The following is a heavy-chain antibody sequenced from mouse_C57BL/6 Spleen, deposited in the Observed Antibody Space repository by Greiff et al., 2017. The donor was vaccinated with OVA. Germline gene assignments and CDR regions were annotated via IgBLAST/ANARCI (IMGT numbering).Heavy chain of an antibody. CDR1: GFNIKDYY. CDR2: IDPEDGET. V-gene: IGHV14-2*01. D-gene: IGHD1-1*01. J-gene: IGHJ2*01. CDR3: ARSGVFMTTVVAEYYFDY. Sequence: EVQLQQSGAELVKPGASVKLSCTASGFNIKDYYMHWVKQRTEQGLEWIGRIDPEDGETKYAPKFQGKATITADTSSNTAYLQLSSLTSEDTAVYYCARSGVFMTTVVAEYYFDYWGQGTTLTVSS.